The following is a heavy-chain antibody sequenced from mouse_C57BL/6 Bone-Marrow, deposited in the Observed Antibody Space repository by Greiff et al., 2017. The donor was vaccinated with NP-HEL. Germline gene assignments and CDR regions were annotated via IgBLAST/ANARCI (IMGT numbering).Heavy chain of an antibody. CDR1: GYAFTNYL. CDR2: INPGSGGT. J-gene: IGHJ2*01. D-gene: IGHD4-1*01. V-gene: IGHV1-54*01. CDR3: AITGTGYFDY. Sequence: QVQLQQPGAELVRPGTSVKVSCKASGYAFTNYLIEWVKQRPGQGLEWIGVINPGSGGTNYNEKFKGKATLTADKSSSTAYMQLSRLTSADSAVYFCAITGTGYFDYWGQGTTLTVSS.